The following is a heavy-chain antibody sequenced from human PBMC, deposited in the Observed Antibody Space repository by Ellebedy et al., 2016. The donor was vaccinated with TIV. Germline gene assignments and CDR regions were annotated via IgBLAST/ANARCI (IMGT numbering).Heavy chain of an antibody. CDR3: ARGETYYSDDNNYGFEY. Sequence: GGSLRLSXAASGFTFSDFSFHWVRQAPGEGLEWLALISFDGSNKYYAESVKGRFTISRDNSKNTLCLQVDSLGVDDMAVYFCARGETYYSDDNNYGFEYWGQGTLIAVSS. J-gene: IGHJ4*02. CDR1: GFTFSDFS. D-gene: IGHD3-22*01. V-gene: IGHV3-30*04. CDR2: ISFDGSNK.